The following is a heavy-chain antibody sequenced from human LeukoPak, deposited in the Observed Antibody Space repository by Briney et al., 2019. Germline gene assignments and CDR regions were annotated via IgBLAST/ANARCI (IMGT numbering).Heavy chain of an antibody. CDR2: MNPNCGNT. V-gene: IGHV1-8*01. CDR1: GYTFTVYD. J-gene: IGHJ4*02. D-gene: IGHD3-10*01. Sequence: ASVKVSCKASGYTFTVYDINWVRQATGQGLEWMGWMNPNCGNTGYAQKFQGRVTITRNTSIRKAYMELSSLRSEDTAVYYCARRYYYGSARKPYYFDYWGQGNLVTVPS. CDR3: ARRYYYGSARKPYYFDY.